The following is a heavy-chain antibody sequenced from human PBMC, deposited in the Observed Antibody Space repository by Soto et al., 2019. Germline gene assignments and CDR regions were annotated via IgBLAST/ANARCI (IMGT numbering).Heavy chain of an antibody. V-gene: IGHV3-64D*06. D-gene: IGHD1-1*01. CDR2: ITGDGHST. CDR3: VKMKAWERLSPDF. J-gene: IGHJ4*02. Sequence: PGGSLRLSCSASGFTFSSYTMHWVRQAPGKGLKYVSAITGDGHSTYYADSVKGRFTISRVNSRNTLFLQMSSLRVEDTAVYYCVKMKAWERLSPDFWGQGTLVTVS. CDR1: GFTFSSYT.